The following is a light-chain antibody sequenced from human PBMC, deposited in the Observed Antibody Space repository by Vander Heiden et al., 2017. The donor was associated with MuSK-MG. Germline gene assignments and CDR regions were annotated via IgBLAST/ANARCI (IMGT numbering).Light chain of an antibody. CDR2: RNN. J-gene: IGLJ3*02. CDR1: SSNIGSNY. CDR3: AAWDDSLSGPV. Sequence: QSVLTQPPSASGPPGRRVTISCSGSSSNIGSNYVYCYQQLPGTAPKLLIYRNNQRPSGVPDRFSGSKSGTSASLAISGLRSEDEADYYCAAWDDSLSGPVFGGGTKLTVL. V-gene: IGLV1-47*01.